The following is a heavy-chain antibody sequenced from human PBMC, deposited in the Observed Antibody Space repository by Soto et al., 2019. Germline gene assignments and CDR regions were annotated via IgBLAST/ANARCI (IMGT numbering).Heavy chain of an antibody. J-gene: IGHJ4*02. V-gene: IGHV1-69*01. CDR3: ARGWGYDSTDYCYAY. Sequence: QVQLVQSGAEVRKPGSSVRVSCKASGGSFNRHTISWVQQAPGQGLEWMGGIIPIFGTANHAQKFQGRVTIIADESTSTVYMELSSLRSDDTAIYYCARGWGYDSTDYCYAYWGQGTLVIVSS. CDR2: IIPIFGTA. D-gene: IGHD3-22*01. CDR1: GGSFNRHT.